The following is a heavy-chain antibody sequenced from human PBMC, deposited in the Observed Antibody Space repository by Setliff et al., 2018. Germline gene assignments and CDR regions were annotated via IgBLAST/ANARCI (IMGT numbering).Heavy chain of an antibody. CDR1: GGSISSSSYY. V-gene: IGHV4-39*01. CDR3: ATLLSSWQNWYFDL. J-gene: IGHJ2*01. D-gene: IGHD6-13*01. CDR2: IYYSGST. Sequence: KSSETLSLTCTVSGGSISSSSYYWGWIRQPPGKGLEWIANIYYSGSTYYNPSLKSRVTISVDTSKNQFSLKLSSVTAADTAVYYCATLLSSWQNWYFDLWGRGTLVTVSS.